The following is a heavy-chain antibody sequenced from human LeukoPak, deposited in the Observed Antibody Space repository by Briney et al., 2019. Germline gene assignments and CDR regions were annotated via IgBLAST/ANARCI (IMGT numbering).Heavy chain of an antibody. D-gene: IGHD5-18*01. Sequence: GGSLRLSCAASGFTFSNYWMHWVRHAPGKGLVWVSRINSDGSSTTYADSVKGRFTISGDNAKNTLYLQMNSLRAEDTAVYYCARDPHGYWWFDPWGQGTLVTVSS. CDR3: ARDPHGYWWFDP. CDR1: GFTFSNYW. V-gene: IGHV3-74*03. CDR2: INSDGSST. J-gene: IGHJ5*02.